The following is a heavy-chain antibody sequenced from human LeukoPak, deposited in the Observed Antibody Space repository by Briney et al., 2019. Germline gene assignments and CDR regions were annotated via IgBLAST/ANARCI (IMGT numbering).Heavy chain of an antibody. CDR1: GFTFSSYG. V-gene: IGHV3-33*01. Sequence: GGSLRLSCAASGFTFSSYGMHWVRQAPGKGLEWVAVIWYDGSNKYYADSVKGRFTISRDNSKNTLYLQMNSLRAEDTAVYYCARDRYCSSTSCYITIGYWGQGTLVTVSS. CDR3: ARDRYCSSTSCYITIGY. CDR2: IWYDGSNK. J-gene: IGHJ4*02. D-gene: IGHD2-2*02.